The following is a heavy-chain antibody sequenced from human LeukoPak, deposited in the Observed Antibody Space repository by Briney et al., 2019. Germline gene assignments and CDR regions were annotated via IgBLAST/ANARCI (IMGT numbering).Heavy chain of an antibody. D-gene: IGHD4-11*01. J-gene: IGHJ4*02. Sequence: GGSLRLSCAASGFTFSSYTMSWVRQAPGKGLEWVSAISHTSEYTYHADSVKGRFTISRDNSKNTLFLQMNSLRTEDTAVYFCARWGNDYSQFDSWGQGTLVTVS. CDR2: ISHTSEYT. CDR3: ARWGNDYSQFDS. V-gene: IGHV3-23*01. CDR1: GFTFSSYT.